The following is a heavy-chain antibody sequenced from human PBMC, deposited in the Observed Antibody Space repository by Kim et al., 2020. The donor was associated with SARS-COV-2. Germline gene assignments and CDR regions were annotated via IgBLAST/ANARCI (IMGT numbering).Heavy chain of an antibody. CDR3: AGNEALLWFGELLNDY. J-gene: IGHJ4*02. D-gene: IGHD3-10*01. Sequence: SETLSLTCAVYGGSFSGYYWSWIRQPPGKGLEWIGEINHSGSTNYNPSLKSRVTISVDTSKNQFSLKLSSVTAADTAVYYCAGNEALLWFGELLNDYWGQGTLVTVSS. CDR1: GGSFSGYY. CDR2: INHSGST. V-gene: IGHV4-34*01.